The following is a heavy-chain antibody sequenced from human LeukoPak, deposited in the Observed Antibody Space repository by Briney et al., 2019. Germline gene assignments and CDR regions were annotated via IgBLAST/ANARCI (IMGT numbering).Heavy chain of an antibody. CDR1: GYTFTSYY. Sequence: ASVKVSCKASGYTFTSYYMHWVRQAPGQGLEWMGIINPSGGSTSSAQKFQGRVTMTRDTSTSTVYMELSSLRSEDTAVHYCARDLTTVTGYYYYYGMDVWGQGTTVTVSS. CDR2: INPSGGST. V-gene: IGHV1-46*01. D-gene: IGHD4-11*01. CDR3: ARDLTTVTGYYYYYGMDV. J-gene: IGHJ6*02.